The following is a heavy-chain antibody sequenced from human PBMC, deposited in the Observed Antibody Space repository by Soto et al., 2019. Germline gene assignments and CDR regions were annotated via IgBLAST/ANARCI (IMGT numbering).Heavy chain of an antibody. J-gene: IGHJ4*02. Sequence: SVKVSCKASGGTFSSYTISWVRQAPGQGLEWMGRIIPILGIANYAQKFQGRVTITADKSTSTAYMELSSLRSEDTAVYYCARGIWFGELGEYYFDYWGQGTLVTVSS. V-gene: IGHV1-69*02. D-gene: IGHD3-10*01. CDR1: GGTFSSYT. CDR3: ARGIWFGELGEYYFDY. CDR2: IIPILGIA.